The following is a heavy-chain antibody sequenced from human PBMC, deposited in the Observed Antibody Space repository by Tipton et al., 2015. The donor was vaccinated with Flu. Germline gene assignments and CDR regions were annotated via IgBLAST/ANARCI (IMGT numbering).Heavy chain of an antibody. V-gene: IGHV1-18*01. J-gene: IGHJ6*02. D-gene: IGHD3-16*01. CDR2: IGPYNGNT. CDR3: ARGASIGGRGGGLGV. CDR1: GYTFTSFG. Sequence: QLVQSGAEVKKPGASVKVSCKGSGYTFTSFGISWVRQAPGKGLEWMGWIGPYNGNTKYAQKLQGRVTMTTDKSTSTAYMERRSLRAADTAVYYCARGASIGGRGGGLGVGGRGTAATVAS.